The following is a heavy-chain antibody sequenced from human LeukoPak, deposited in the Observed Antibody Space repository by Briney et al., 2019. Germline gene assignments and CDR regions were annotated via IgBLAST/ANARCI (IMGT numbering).Heavy chain of an antibody. CDR3: AGVGRTGWLRREGYFDY. Sequence: GGSLRLSCAASGFTFSSYWMHWVRQAPGKGLVWVSRINSDGSSTSYAGSVKGRFTISRDNAKNTLYLQMNSLRAEDTAVYYCAGVGRTGWLRREGYFDYWGQGTLVTVSS. D-gene: IGHD5-12*01. CDR2: INSDGSST. J-gene: IGHJ4*02. V-gene: IGHV3-74*01. CDR1: GFTFSSYW.